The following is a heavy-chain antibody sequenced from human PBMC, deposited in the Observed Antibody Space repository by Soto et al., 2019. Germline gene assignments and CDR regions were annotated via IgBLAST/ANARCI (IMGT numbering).Heavy chain of an antibody. CDR1: GGSISSGDYY. J-gene: IGHJ3*02. Sequence: SETMSLTCTVSGGSISSGDYYWSWIRQPPGKGLEWIGYIYYSGSTYYNPSLKSRVTISVDTSKNQFSLKLSSVTAADTAVYYCARDFKGDYGVDDAFDIWGQGTMVTVSS. V-gene: IGHV4-30-4*01. CDR3: ARDFKGDYGVDDAFDI. CDR2: IYYSGST. D-gene: IGHD4-17*01.